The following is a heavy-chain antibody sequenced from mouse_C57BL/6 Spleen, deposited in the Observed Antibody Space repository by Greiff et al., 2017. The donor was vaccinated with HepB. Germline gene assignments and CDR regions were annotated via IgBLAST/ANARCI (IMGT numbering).Heavy chain of an antibody. CDR1: GYTFTSYW. V-gene: IGHV1-69*01. Sequence: VQLQQPGAELVMPGASVKLSCKASGYTFTSYWMHWVKQRPGQGLEWIGEIDPSDSYTNYNQKFKGKSTLTVDKSSSTAYMQLSSLTSEDSAVYYCATSHERREYYFDYWGQGTTLTVSS. J-gene: IGHJ2*01. CDR3: ATSHERREYYFDY. CDR2: IDPSDSYT. D-gene: IGHD2-12*01.